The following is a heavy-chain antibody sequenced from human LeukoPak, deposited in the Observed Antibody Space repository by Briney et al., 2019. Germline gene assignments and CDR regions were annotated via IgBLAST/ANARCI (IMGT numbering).Heavy chain of an antibody. CDR2: ISYDGSNK. J-gene: IGHJ4*02. CDR3: AKDSYYYDSSGYYLFGSSLDY. V-gene: IGHV3-30*18. CDR1: GFTFSSYG. Sequence: PGRSLRLSCAASGFTFSSYGMHWVRQAAGKGLEWVAVISYDGSNKYYADSVKGRFTISRDNSKNTLYLQMNSLRAEDTAVYYCAKDSYYYDSSGYYLFGSSLDYWGQGTLVTVSS. D-gene: IGHD3-22*01.